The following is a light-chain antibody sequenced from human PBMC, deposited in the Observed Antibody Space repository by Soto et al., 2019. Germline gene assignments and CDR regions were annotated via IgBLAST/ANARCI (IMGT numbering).Light chain of an antibody. V-gene: IGKV3-15*01. CDR2: GAS. Sequence: EILMTQSPASLSVSPGGRATLSCRASQDISGNLAWYQQKPGQGPRLLIYGASTRATGIPARFSGSGSGTDFTLTISSLQSAAISVYYCQQYYNWPLSTFGRGPSLDI. CDR3: QQYYNWPLST. CDR1: QDISGN. J-gene: IGKJ2*01.